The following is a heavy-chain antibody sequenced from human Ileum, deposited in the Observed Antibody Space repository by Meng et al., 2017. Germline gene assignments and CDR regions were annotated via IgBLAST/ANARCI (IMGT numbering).Heavy chain of an antibody. CDR3: ARDRGYCSGGSCYYYYYGMDV. CDR2: IYTSGST. V-gene: IGHV4-4*07. CDR1: GGSISSYY. D-gene: IGHD2-15*01. Sequence: SETLSLTCTVSGGSISSYYWSWIRQPAGKGLEWIGRIYTSGSTNYNLSLKSRVTMSVDTSKNQFSLKLSSVTAADTAVYYCARDRGYCSGGSCYYYYYGMDVWGQGTTVTVSS. J-gene: IGHJ6*02.